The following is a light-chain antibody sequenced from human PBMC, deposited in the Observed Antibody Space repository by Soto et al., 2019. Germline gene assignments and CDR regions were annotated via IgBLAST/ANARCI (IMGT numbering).Light chain of an antibody. CDR1: SSDVGGNNY. Sequence: QSALTQPASVSGSPGQSITISCTETSSDVGGNNYASWYQQHPGNAPKPMIYDVSNRPSGVSNRFSGSKSGNTASLTISGLQSEDGADYYCSCYTSSSSVVFGGGTKLTVL. CDR3: SCYTSSSSVV. CDR2: DVS. V-gene: IGLV2-14*01. J-gene: IGLJ2*01.